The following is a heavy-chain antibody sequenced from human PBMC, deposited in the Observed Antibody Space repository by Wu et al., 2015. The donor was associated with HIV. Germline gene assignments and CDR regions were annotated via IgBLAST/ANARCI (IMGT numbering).Heavy chain of an antibody. D-gene: IGHD3-3*01. Sequence: QVQLVQSGAEVKKPGASVKVSRKASGYTFTSYGISWVRQAPGQGLEWMGWISAYNGNTNYAQKLQGRVTMTTDTSTSTAYMELRSLRSDDTAVYYCARTHDFWSGYHANWFDPGAREPWSPSPQ. V-gene: IGHV1-18*01. J-gene: IGHJ5*02. CDR1: GYTFTSYG. CDR3: ARTHDFWSGYHANWFDP. CDR2: ISAYNGNT.